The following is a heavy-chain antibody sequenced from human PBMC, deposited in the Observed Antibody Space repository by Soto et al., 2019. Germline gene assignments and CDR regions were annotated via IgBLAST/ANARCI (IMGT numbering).Heavy chain of an antibody. Sequence: QLQLQESGPGLVKPSETLSLTCTVSGDSVTRSRYYWGWIRQPPGKGLEWIGSIYYSGSTYYNPSLKSQITISIDTSMNQYSLNMNSMTAADTAVYYCATEGGVVDANWFGPWGQGTLVTVSA. V-gene: IGHV4-39*02. CDR2: IYYSGST. CDR1: GDSVTRSRYY. D-gene: IGHD3-22*01. CDR3: ATEGGVVDANWFGP. J-gene: IGHJ5*02.